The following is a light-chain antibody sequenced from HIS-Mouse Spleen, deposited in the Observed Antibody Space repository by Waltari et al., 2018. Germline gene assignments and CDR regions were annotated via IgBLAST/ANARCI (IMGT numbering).Light chain of an antibody. Sequence: QSALTQPASVSGSPGQSITISCTGTSSDVGSYNLVPWYQQHPGKAPKLMIYEGSKRPSGVSNRFSGSKSGNTASLTISVLQAEDEADYYCCSYAGSSTWVFGGGTKLTVL. CDR3: CSYAGSSTWV. CDR2: EGS. CDR1: SSDVGSYNL. V-gene: IGLV2-23*01. J-gene: IGLJ3*02.